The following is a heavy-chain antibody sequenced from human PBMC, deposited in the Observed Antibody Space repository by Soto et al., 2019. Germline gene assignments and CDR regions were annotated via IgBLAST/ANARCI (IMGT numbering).Heavy chain of an antibody. CDR2: IYHSGNT. D-gene: IGHD6-13*01. Sequence: QLQLQESGSGLVEPSQTLSLTCAVSGGSISSGGYSWSWIRQPPGKGLEWIGYIYHSGNTHYSQALKSRVIISLDRSKNQFSLKLTSVTAADTAVYYCARAGSGYCTSWYYVEYWGQGILVTVSS. J-gene: IGHJ4*02. CDR3: ARAGSGYCTSWYYVEY. CDR1: GGSISSGGYS. V-gene: IGHV4-30-2*01.